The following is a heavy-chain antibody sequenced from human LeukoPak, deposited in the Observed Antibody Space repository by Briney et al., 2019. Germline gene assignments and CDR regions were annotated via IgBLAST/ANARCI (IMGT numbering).Heavy chain of an antibody. CDR2: IYDSGST. Sequence: SETLSLTCTVSGGSISSYYWSWIRQPPGKGLEWIGYIYDSGSTNYNPSLKSRVTISVDTSKNQFSLKLRSVTAADTAVYSCARGEITMVRGVPSLGYWGQGTLVTVSS. D-gene: IGHD3-10*01. CDR3: ARGEITMVRGVPSLGY. CDR1: GGSISSYY. J-gene: IGHJ4*02. V-gene: IGHV4-59*01.